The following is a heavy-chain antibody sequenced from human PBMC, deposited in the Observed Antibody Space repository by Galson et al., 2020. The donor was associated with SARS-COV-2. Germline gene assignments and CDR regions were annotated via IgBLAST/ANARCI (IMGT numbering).Heavy chain of an antibody. CDR2: ISGNGNHI. CDR3: AKEKFCNGDGCYSFNR. Sequence: GESLKISCAASGFTFSTYAMSWVRQAPGKGLEWISAISGNGNHIYYADSVGGRFTTSRDNSMNTLYLQLNSRRGEDTALYYCAKEKFCNGDGCYSFNRWGQGTRVPVSS. J-gene: IGHJ5*02. D-gene: IGHD2-15*01. V-gene: IGHV3-23*01. CDR1: GFTFSTYA.